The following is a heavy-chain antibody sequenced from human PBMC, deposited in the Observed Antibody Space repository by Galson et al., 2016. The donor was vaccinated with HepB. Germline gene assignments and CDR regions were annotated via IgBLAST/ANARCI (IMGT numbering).Heavy chain of an antibody. Sequence: LSLTCAVYGGSFSGYYWSWIRQPPGKGLEWIGKINHSGSSNYNPSLKSRVTISVDTSKSQSSLELTSVTAADTAVYYRARGKSVRVVGYYYYYGMDVWGQGTTVTVS. J-gene: IGHJ6*02. D-gene: IGHD3-10*02. V-gene: IGHV4-34*01. CDR3: ARGKSVRVVGYYYYYGMDV. CDR2: INHSGSS. CDR1: GGSFSGYY.